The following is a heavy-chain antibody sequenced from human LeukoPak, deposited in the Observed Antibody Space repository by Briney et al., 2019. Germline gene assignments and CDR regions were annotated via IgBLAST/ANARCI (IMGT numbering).Heavy chain of an antibody. CDR1: GYTLTSYD. Sequence: ASVKVSCKASGYTLTSYDINWVRQATGQGLEWMGWMNPNSGRTGYAQDFQGRITITRNTSISTAYMELSSLRSEDTAVYYCTRETSSRYFDYWGQGTLVTVSS. CDR2: MNPNSGRT. CDR3: TRETSSRYFDY. J-gene: IGHJ4*02. V-gene: IGHV1-8*01.